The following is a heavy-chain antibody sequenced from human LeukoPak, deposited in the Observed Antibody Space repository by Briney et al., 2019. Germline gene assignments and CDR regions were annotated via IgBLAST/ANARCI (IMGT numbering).Heavy chain of an antibody. V-gene: IGHV3-7*01. J-gene: IGHJ3*02. CDR2: IKEDGSQK. D-gene: IGHD1-1*01. Sequence: PGGSLRLSCAASRFTFSTSWLTWVRQPPGKGLEWLATIKEDGSQKDYEDSVKGRFTMSRDNVKNSLYLQMDSLRAEDTAVYFCARNLAYNAFDIWGQGTMVTVSS. CDR1: RFTFSTSW. CDR3: ARNLAYNAFDI.